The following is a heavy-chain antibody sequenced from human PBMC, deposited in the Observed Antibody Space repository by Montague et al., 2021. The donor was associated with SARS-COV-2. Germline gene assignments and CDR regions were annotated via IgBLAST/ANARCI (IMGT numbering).Heavy chain of an antibody. Sequence: SETQSLTCAVYGGSFSGNYWSWIRQPPGKGLEWIGEINPYGSTNYNPSLKSRVTMSVDTSKNQFSLELSSVTAADTAVYYCARGLPVTTLFYYFGMDVWGQGTTVTVSS. J-gene: IGHJ6*02. D-gene: IGHD4-11*01. CDR2: INPYGST. V-gene: IGHV4-34*01. CDR3: ARGLPVTTLFYYFGMDV. CDR1: GGSFSGNY.